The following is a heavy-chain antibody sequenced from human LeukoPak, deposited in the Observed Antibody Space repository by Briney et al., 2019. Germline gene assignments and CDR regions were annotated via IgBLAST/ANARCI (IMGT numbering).Heavy chain of an antibody. J-gene: IGHJ4*02. D-gene: IGHD1-20*01. CDR1: GFIFSDYY. Sequence: PGGSLRLSCAASGFIFSDYYMTWMRQAPGQGLKWISYISSSGNSMHYADSVKGRFTVSRDNTKNSLYLQLNSLRAEDTAVYYCARGNWYSFDYWGQGALVTVSS. V-gene: IGHV3-11*01. CDR2: ISSSGNSM. CDR3: ARGNWYSFDY.